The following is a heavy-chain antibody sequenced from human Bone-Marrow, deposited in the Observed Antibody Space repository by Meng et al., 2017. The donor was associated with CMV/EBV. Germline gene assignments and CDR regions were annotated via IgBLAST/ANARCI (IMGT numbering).Heavy chain of an antibody. Sequence: GEFLKISCAASGFTFSAYDMHWVHQATGKGLEWVSAIGTAYNTYYPASVRGRFTISRENAKNSLYLQMNSLTAGDTAVYYCARAGALWFGGGLDVWGQGTTVTVSS. D-gene: IGHD3-10*01. CDR1: GFTFSAYD. J-gene: IGHJ6*02. V-gene: IGHV3-13*01. CDR2: IGTAYNT. CDR3: ARAGALWFGGGLDV.